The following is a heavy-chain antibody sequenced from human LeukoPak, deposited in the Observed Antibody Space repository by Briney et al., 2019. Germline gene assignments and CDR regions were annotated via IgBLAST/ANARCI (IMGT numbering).Heavy chain of an antibody. CDR1: GFTVGSSF. Sequence: GGSLRLSCAASGFTVGSSFMTWVRQAPGKGLEWVSVIFSDGTTYYTDSVKGRFTISRDNSKNTLYPQLNSLRAEDTAVYYCAKTGGPWDWGQGTLVTVSS. J-gene: IGHJ4*02. CDR3: AKTGGPWD. V-gene: IGHV3-53*01. D-gene: IGHD7-27*01. CDR2: IFSDGTT.